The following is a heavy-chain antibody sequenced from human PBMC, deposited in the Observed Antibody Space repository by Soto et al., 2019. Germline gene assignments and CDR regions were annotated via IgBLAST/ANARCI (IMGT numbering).Heavy chain of an antibody. CDR3: AKGFSTGMYVDS. CDR2: ILSSGGT. J-gene: IGHJ5*01. V-gene: IGHV4-61*01. CDR1: GDSVSSNSYY. D-gene: IGHD6-19*01. Sequence: QVQLQESGPGLVTPSGTLSLTCSVSGDSVSSNSYYWTWIRQPPGKTLEWVGFILSSGGTSTNPSLRGRLSMSVDTSKNQFARRLTSVTAADTGVYFCAKGFSTGMYVDSWGRGTLVTVSS.